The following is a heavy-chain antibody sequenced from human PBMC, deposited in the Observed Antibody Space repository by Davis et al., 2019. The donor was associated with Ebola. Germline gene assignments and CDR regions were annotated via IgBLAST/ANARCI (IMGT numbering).Heavy chain of an antibody. Sequence: PSETLSLTCTVSGGSVNNRGYYWTWIRQHPGKDLEWIGYISYSGSTYYNPSLKSRLTISVDTSKNQFSLKLSSVTAADTAVYYCARGPPFDPWGQGTLVTVSS. CDR3: ARGPPFDP. J-gene: IGHJ5*02. CDR2: ISYSGST. V-gene: IGHV4-31*03. CDR1: GGSVNNRGYY.